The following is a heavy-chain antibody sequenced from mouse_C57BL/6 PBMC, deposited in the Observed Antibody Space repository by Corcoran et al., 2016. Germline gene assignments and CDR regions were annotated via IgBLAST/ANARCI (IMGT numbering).Heavy chain of an antibody. CDR2: ISYDGSN. D-gene: IGHD2-10*02. CDR1: GYSITRGYY. V-gene: IGHV3-6*01. CDR3: ARDGLDFDY. J-gene: IGHJ2*01. Sequence: DVQLPESGPVLGTPSQSLSLTCSVTGYSITRGYYWNWIRQFPGNKLEWMGYISYDGSNNYNPSLKNRISITLDTSKNQFFLKLNSVTTEDTAKYYGARDGLDFDYWGQGTTITVS.